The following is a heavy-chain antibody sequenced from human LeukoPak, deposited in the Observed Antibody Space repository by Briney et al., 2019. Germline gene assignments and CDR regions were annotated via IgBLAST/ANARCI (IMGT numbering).Heavy chain of an antibody. CDR1: GGSISSGSYY. V-gene: IGHV4-61*02. CDR2: IYTSGST. Sequence: SQTLSLTCTVSGGSISSGSYYWSWIRQPAGKGLEWIGRIYTSGSTNYNPSLKSRVTISVDTSKNQFSLKLSSVTAADTAMYYCARENSDSGYYGWFDPWGQGTLVTVSS. D-gene: IGHD3-22*01. J-gene: IGHJ5*02. CDR3: ARENSDSGYYGWFDP.